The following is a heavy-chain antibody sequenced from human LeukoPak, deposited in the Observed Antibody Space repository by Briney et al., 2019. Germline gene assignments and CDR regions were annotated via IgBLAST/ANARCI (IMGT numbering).Heavy chain of an antibody. CDR3: AELGITIIGGV. CDR2: ISSSGSTI. CDR1: GFTFSSYE. J-gene: IGHJ6*04. Sequence: GGSLRLSCAASGFTFSSYEMNWVRQAPGKGLEWVSYISSSGSTIYYADSVKGRFTISRDNAKNSLYQQMNSLRAEDTAVYYCAELGITIIGGVWGKGTTVTIYS. V-gene: IGHV3-48*03. D-gene: IGHD3-10*02.